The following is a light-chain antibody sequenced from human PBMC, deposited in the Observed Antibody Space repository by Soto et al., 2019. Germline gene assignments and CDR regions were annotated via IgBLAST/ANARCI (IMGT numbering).Light chain of an antibody. J-gene: IGKJ1*01. V-gene: IGKV1-27*01. CDR2: AAS. CDR3: QKYNSAPQT. Sequence: DIQMTQSPSSLSAPVGDRVTITCRANQGISNFLAWYQQKPGQVPKLLMYAASTLHSGVPSRFSGSRSGTDFTLTISSLQPEDVATYYCQKYNSAPQTFGQGTKVDIK. CDR1: QGISNF.